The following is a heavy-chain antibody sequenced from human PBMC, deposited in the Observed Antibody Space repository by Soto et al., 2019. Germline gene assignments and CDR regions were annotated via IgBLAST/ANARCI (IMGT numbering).Heavy chain of an antibody. Sequence: EVQLVESGGGLAQPGGSLRLSCAASGFTFSSYWMHWVRQAPGKGLVWVSRINTDGSSTTYADSVKGRFTVSRDNAKNTLYLQVIGLRVEDTAVYYWARYGGAAFDYWGQGTVVTVSS. CDR3: ARYGGAAFDY. CDR2: INTDGSST. J-gene: IGHJ4*02. D-gene: IGHD1-26*01. V-gene: IGHV3-74*01. CDR1: GFTFSSYW.